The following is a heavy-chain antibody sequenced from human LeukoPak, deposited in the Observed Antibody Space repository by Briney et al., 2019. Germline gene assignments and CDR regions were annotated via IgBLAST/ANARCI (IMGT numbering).Heavy chain of an antibody. CDR1: GFTFTNYW. CDR2: IRSSGSTI. Sequence: GGSLRLSCAASGFTFTNYWMSWVRQAPGKGLEWVSYIRSSGSTIYYADSVKGRFTISRDNAKNSLYLQMNSLRAEDTAVYYCAELGITMIGGVWGKGTTVTISS. CDR3: AELGITMIGGV. D-gene: IGHD3-10*02. J-gene: IGHJ6*04. V-gene: IGHV3-48*04.